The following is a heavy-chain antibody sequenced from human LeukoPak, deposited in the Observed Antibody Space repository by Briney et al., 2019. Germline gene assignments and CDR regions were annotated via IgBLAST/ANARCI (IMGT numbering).Heavy chain of an antibody. CDR3: VRDLMTTPTWDFDY. CDR1: GYTFTGYY. Sequence: ASVKVSCKGSGYTFTGYYMHWVRQARGQGLEWMGWINPISGTTNYAQKLQGRVTVTRDTSISTVYMELSRLESDDTAVYYCVRDLMTTPTWDFDYWGQGTLVTVAS. J-gene: IGHJ4*02. V-gene: IGHV1-2*02. D-gene: IGHD3-16*01. CDR2: INPISGTT.